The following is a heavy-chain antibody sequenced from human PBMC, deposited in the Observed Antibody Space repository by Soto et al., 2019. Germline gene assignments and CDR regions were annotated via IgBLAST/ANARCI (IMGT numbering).Heavy chain of an antibody. V-gene: IGHV4-39*01. J-gene: IGHJ6*03. CDR3: ARQPDIPNYYYYMDV. Sequence: SETLSLTCTVSGGSISSSSYYWGWIRQPPGKGLEWIGSIYYSGSTYYNPSLKSRVTISVDTSKNQFSLKLSSVTAADTAVYYCARQPDIPNYYYYMDVWGKGTTVTVSS. CDR1: GGSISSSSYY. D-gene: IGHD2-15*01. CDR2: IYYSGST.